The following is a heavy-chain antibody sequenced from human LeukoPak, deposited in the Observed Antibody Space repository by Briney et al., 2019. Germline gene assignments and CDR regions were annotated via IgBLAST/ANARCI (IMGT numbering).Heavy chain of an antibody. V-gene: IGHV1-69*04. D-gene: IGHD3-3*01. Sequence: SVKVSCKASGGTFSSYAISWVRQAPGQGLEWMGRIIPILGIANYAQKFQGRVTITADKSTSTAYMELSSLRSEDTAVYYCARHPTIFGVVDYYFDYWGQGTLVTVSS. CDR3: ARHPTIFGVVDYYFDY. J-gene: IGHJ4*02. CDR2: IIPILGIA. CDR1: GGTFSSYA.